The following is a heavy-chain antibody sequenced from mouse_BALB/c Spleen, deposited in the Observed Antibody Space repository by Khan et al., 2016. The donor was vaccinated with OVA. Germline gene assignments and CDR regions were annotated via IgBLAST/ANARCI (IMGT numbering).Heavy chain of an antibody. CDR2: IDPANGNT. Sequence: VQLKQSGAELVKPGASVKLSCTASGFNIKDTYMHWVKQRPEQGLDWIGRIDPANGNTKYDPRFQGKATITADTSSNTVYLQLSSLTSEDTAVYYCARIKSWGQGTTLTVSS. CDR1: GFNIKDTY. J-gene: IGHJ2*01. D-gene: IGHD1-3*01. V-gene: IGHV14-3*02. CDR3: ARIKS.